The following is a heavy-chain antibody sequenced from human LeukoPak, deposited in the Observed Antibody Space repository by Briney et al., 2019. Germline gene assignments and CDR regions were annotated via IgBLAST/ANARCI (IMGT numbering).Heavy chain of an antibody. V-gene: IGHV1-69*06. J-gene: IGHJ3*02. CDR1: GGTFSSYA. D-gene: IGHD3-22*01. CDR3: ARAGVWDYSDSSGYHNAAFDI. CDR2: IIPIFGTA. Sequence: GASVKVSCKASGGTFSSYAISWVRQAPGQGLEWMGGIIPIFGTANYAQKFRGRVTITADKSTRTAYMELSSLRSEDTAVYCCARAGVWDYSDSSGYHNAAFDIWGQGTMVTVSS.